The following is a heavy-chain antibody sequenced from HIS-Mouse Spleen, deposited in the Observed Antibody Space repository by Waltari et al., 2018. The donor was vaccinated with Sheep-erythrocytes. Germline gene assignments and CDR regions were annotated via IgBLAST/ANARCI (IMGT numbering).Heavy chain of an antibody. CDR1: GFTFSSYG. Sequence: QVQLVESGGGVVQPGRSLRLSCAASGFTFSSYGMHWVRQAPGKGLEGVAVIAYDGSNKYYADAVKGRFTISRDNSKNTLYLQMNSLRAEDTAVYYCARVASGATFDYWGQGTLVTVSS. J-gene: IGHJ4*02. CDR3: ARVASGATFDY. V-gene: IGHV3-30*03. D-gene: IGHD1-26*01. CDR2: IAYDGSNK.